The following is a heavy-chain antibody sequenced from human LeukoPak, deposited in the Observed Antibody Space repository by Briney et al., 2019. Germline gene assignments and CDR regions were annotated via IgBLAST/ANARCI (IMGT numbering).Heavy chain of an antibody. CDR3: ARIWFGFPPNGMDV. J-gene: IGHJ6*02. CDR1: GGSISSGGYY. D-gene: IGHD3-10*01. V-gene: IGHV4-31*03. CDR2: IYYSGST. Sequence: PSETLSLTCTVSGGSISSGGYYWSWIRQHPGKGLEWIGYIYYSGSTYYNPSLKSRVTISVDTSKNQFSLKLSSVTAADTAVYYCARIWFGFPPNGMDVWGQGTTVTVSS.